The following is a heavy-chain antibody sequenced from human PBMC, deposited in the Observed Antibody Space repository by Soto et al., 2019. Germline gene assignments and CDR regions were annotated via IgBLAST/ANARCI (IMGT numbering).Heavy chain of an antibody. D-gene: IGHD1-26*01. V-gene: IGHV1-2*06. CDR2: ITPRSGDT. Sequence: QVQLVQSEAEVKKPGASVKVSCKASGYTFIGYYIHWVRQAPGQGLEWMGRITPRSGDTTYAQKFQGRLTMTRDTSISTAYMELSSLRSDDTAVYYCGRDGVGATPLGWFDPWGQGSLVTVSS. CDR1: GYTFIGYY. CDR3: GRDGVGATPLGWFDP. J-gene: IGHJ5*02.